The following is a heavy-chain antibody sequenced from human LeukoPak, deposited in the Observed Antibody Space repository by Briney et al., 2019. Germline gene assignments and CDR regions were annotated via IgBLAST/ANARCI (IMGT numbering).Heavy chain of an antibody. Sequence: SETLSLTCAVYGGSFSGYYWSWIRQPPGKGLEWIGEINHSGSTNYNPSLKSRVTISVDTSKNQFSLKLSSVTAADTAVYYCARQSRYYGSGSYGLWGQGTLVTVSS. CDR2: INHSGST. V-gene: IGHV4-34*01. J-gene: IGHJ4*02. D-gene: IGHD3-10*01. CDR3: ARQSRYYGSGSYGL. CDR1: GGSFSGYY.